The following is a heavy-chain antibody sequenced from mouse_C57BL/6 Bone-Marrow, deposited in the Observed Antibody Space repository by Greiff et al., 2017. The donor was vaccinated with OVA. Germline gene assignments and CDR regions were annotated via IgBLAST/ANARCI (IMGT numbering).Heavy chain of an antibody. CDR3: ARYPYYYGSSYGFDY. V-gene: IGHV1-50*01. D-gene: IGHD1-1*01. J-gene: IGHJ2*01. CDR2: IDPSDSYT. Sequence: QVQLQQPGAELVKPGASVKLSCKASGYTFTSYWMQWVKQRPGQGLEWIGEIDPSDSYTNYNQKFKGKATLTVDPSSSTAYMQLSSLTSEDSAVYYCARYPYYYGSSYGFDYWGQGTTLTVSS. CDR1: GYTFTSYW.